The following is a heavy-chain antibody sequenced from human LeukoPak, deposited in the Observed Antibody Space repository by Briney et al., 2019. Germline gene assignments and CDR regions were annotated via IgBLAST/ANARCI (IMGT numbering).Heavy chain of an antibody. Sequence: SVKVSCKASGGTFSCYAISWVRQAPGQGLEWMGGIIPIFGTANYAQKFQGRVTITADESTSTAYMELSSLRSEDTAVYYCASSIAARRGDYWGQGTLVTVSS. V-gene: IGHV1-69*13. CDR3: ASSIAARRGDY. J-gene: IGHJ4*02. CDR2: IIPIFGTA. CDR1: GGTFSCYA. D-gene: IGHD6-6*01.